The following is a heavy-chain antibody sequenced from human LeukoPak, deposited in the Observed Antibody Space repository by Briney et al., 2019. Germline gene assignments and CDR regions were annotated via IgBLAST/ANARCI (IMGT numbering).Heavy chain of an antibody. V-gene: IGHV3-11*01. CDR1: GFTFSDYY. CDR3: ARDDEYYYDSSGKYSRD. Sequence: GRSLRLSCAASGFTFSDYYMSWIRQAPGKGLEWVSYISSSGSTIYYADSVKGRFTISWDNAKNSLYLQMNSLGAEDTAVYYCARDDEYYYDSSGKYSRDWGQGTLVTVSS. D-gene: IGHD3-22*01. J-gene: IGHJ4*02. CDR2: ISSSGSTI.